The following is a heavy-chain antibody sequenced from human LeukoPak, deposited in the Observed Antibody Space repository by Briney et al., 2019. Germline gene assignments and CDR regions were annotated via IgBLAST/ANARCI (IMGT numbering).Heavy chain of an antibody. D-gene: IGHD3-16*02. CDR3: ARGGYDYVWGSYRYKHFDI. Sequence: SETLSLTCTVSGGSISSYYRSWIRQPPGKGLEWIGYIYYSGSTNYNPSLKSRVTISVDTSKNQFSLKLSSVTAADTAVYCCARGGYDYVWGSYRYKHFDIWGQGTMVTVSS. V-gene: IGHV4-59*01. CDR1: GGSISSYY. J-gene: IGHJ3*02. CDR2: IYYSGST.